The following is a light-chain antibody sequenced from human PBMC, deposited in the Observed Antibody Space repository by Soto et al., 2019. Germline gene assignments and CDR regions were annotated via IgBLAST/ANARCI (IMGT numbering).Light chain of an antibody. J-gene: IGLJ1*01. CDR1: RSHVGGYNY. CDR3: SSYAGSSNV. CDR2: EVN. Sequence: QPALTQPPSAPGSRGQSVAMACNGTRSHVGGYNYVSWYQQHPGKAPKLMIYEVNKRPSGVPDRFSGYKSGNTASLTVSGLQAEDEADYYCSSYAGSSNVFGTGTKVTVL. V-gene: IGLV2-8*01.